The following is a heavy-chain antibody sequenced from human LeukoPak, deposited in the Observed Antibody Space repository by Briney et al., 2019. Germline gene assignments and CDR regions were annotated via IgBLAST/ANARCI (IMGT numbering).Heavy chain of an antibody. V-gene: IGHV4-34*01. Sequence: SEPLSLTCAVYGASLTGYYWSWVPQPPGKGLEWIREINHSGTTNSNPPLKSRVTISVDTSKNQFSLKLSSVTAAGTAVYYCVRGRFGVTSYYYYYYMDVWGKGTTVTVSS. CDR2: INHSGTT. CDR1: GASLTGYY. D-gene: IGHD3-3*01. J-gene: IGHJ6*03. CDR3: VRGRFGVTSYYYYYYMDV.